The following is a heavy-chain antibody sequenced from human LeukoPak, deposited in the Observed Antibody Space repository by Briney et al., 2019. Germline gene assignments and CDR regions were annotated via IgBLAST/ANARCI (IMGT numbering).Heavy chain of an antibody. CDR1: GYTLTELS. Sequence: GASVKVSCKVSGYTLTELSMHWVQQAPGKGLEWMGGFDPEDGETIYAQKFQGRVTMTEDTSTDTAYMELSSLRSEDTAVYYCARAHCSSTSCSWDYDWFDPWGQGTLVTVSS. V-gene: IGHV1-24*01. CDR3: ARAHCSSTSCSWDYDWFDP. CDR2: FDPEDGET. J-gene: IGHJ5*02. D-gene: IGHD2-2*01.